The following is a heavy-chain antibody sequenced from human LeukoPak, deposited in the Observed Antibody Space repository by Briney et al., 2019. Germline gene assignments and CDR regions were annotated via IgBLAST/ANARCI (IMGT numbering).Heavy chain of an antibody. V-gene: IGHV3-74*01. CDR2: INGEGSST. CDR3: TRGRSSYYGYFDS. Sequence: GGSLRLSCAASGFTFSGDWMHWVRQAPGKGLAWVSRINGEGSSTYLADSVKGRFTISRDNTKNTLYLQMNSLRVEDTAVYYCTRGRSSYYGYFDSWGQGTLVTVSS. CDR1: GFTFSGDW. D-gene: IGHD3-10*01. J-gene: IGHJ4*02.